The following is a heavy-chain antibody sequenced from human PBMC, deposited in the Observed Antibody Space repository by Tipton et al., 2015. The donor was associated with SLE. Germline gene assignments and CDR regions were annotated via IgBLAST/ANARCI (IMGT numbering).Heavy chain of an antibody. D-gene: IGHD6-19*01. CDR1: GYTFTAYY. CDR3: ARQWGSGIAVAGIPHAFDI. V-gene: IGHV1-2*02. Sequence: QLVQSGAEVKKPGASVKVSCEASGYTFTAYYIHWVRQAPGQGLEWMGLINPNSGDTIYAQKFQGRVALTRDTSINTAYMELNSLRSEDTAMYYCARQWGSGIAVAGIPHAFDIWGQGTMVTVSS. CDR2: INPNSGDT. J-gene: IGHJ3*02.